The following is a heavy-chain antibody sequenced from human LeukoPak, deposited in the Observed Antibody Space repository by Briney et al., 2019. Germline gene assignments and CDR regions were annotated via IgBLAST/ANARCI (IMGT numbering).Heavy chain of an antibody. D-gene: IGHD4-17*01. J-gene: IGHJ4*02. CDR2: ISGSGGST. CDR3: ARDGALTVTTPDY. CDR1: GFTFSSYG. Sequence: GGSLRLSCAASGFTFSSYGMSWVRQAPGKGLEWVSAISGSGGSTYYADSVKGRFTISRDNSKNTLYLQMNSLRAEDTAVYYCARDGALTVTTPDYWGQGTLVTVSS. V-gene: IGHV3-23*01.